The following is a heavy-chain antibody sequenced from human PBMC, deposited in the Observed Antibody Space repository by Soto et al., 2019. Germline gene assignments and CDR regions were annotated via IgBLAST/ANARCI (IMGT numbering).Heavy chain of an antibody. V-gene: IGHV4-4*07. D-gene: IGHD3-3*01. J-gene: IGHJ5*02. CDR3: ARGQRFSDWFDP. CDR1: GGAISGYY. Sequence: QVQLQESGPGLVKPSETLSLNCTVTGGAISGYYWTWIRQSAGEGLEWIGRIYSSGSTNYNPSLKSRVTISRDTSMHHFSLRLNSVTAADTAVYYCARGQRFSDWFDPWGQGTLVTVSS. CDR2: IYSSGST.